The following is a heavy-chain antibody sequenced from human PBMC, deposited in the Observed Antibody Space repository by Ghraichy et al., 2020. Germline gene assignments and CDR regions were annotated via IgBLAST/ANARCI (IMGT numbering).Heavy chain of an antibody. Sequence: SETLSLTCAVYGGSFSGYYWSWIRQPPGKGLEWIGEINHSGSTNYNPSLKSRVTISVDTSKNQFSLKLSSVTAADTAVYYCARERGNWSSGWYVGGWFDPCGQGTLVAVSS. J-gene: IGHJ5*02. CDR2: INHSGST. CDR1: GGSFSGYY. V-gene: IGHV4-34*01. CDR3: ARERGNWSSGWYVGGWFDP. D-gene: IGHD6-19*01.